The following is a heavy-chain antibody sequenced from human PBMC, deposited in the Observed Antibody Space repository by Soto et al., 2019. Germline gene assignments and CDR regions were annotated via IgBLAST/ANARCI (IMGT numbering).Heavy chain of an antibody. Sequence: PSETLSLTCTVSGGSVSSGSYYWSWIRQPPGKGLEWIGYIYYSGSTNYNPSLKSRVTISVDTSKNQFSLKLSSVTAADTAVYYCARDLRQLVDYGMDVWGQGTTVTVSS. V-gene: IGHV4-61*01. D-gene: IGHD6-6*01. CDR1: GGSVSSGSYY. CDR2: IYYSGST. J-gene: IGHJ6*02. CDR3: ARDLRQLVDYGMDV.